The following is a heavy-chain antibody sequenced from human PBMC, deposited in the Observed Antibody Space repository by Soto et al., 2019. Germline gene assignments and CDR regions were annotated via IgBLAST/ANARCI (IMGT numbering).Heavy chain of an antibody. V-gene: IGHV3-23*01. CDR2: ISGSGGST. J-gene: IGHJ4*02. Sequence: GGSLRLSCAASGFTFSSYAMSWVRQAPGKGLEWVSAISGSGGSTYYADSVKGRFTISRDNSKNTLYLQMNSLRAEDTAVYYCAKDLDSPPGYCSGGSCYAERNDYWGQGTLVTVSS. CDR3: AKDLDSPPGYCSGGSCYAERNDY. D-gene: IGHD2-15*01. CDR1: GFTFSSYA.